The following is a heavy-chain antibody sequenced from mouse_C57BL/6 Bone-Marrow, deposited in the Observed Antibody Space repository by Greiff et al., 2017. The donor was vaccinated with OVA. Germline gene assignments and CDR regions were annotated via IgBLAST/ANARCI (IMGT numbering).Heavy chain of an antibody. D-gene: IGHD2-2*01. CDR3: ARKGLRPGWYFDV. CDR2: IWSGGST. J-gene: IGHJ1*03. Sequence: QVQLQQSGPGLVQPSQCLSITCTVSGFSFTSYGVHWVRQSPGKGLEWLGVIWSGGSTDYNAAFISRLSISTDNSKSQVFLKMNRRQADDTAIYYGARKGLRPGWYFDVWGTGTTVTVSS. CDR1: GFSFTSYG. V-gene: IGHV2-2*01.